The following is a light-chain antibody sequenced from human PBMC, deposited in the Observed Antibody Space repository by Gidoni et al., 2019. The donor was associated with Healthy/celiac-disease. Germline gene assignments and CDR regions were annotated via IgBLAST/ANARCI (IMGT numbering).Light chain of an antibody. Sequence: EIVLTQSPGTLSLSPGERATLSCSASQSVSSSYLAWYQQKPGQAPRLLIYGASSRATGIPDRFSGSGSGTDFTLTISRLEPEDFAVYYCQQYGSSPLTFGGGTKVGI. CDR2: GAS. V-gene: IGKV3-20*01. J-gene: IGKJ4*01. CDR3: QQYGSSPLT. CDR1: QSVSSSY.